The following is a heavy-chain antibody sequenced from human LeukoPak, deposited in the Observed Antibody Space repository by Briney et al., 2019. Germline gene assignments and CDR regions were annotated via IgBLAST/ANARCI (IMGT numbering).Heavy chain of an antibody. V-gene: IGHV4-59*01. CDR2: IYYSGST. Sequence: SETLSLTCTVSGGSISSYYWSWIRQPPGKGLERIGYIYYSGSTNYNPSLKSRVTISVDASKNQFSLKLTSVTAADTAVYYCARGLTYYFDSSGYYVTDAFDIWGQGTMVTVSS. CDR1: GGSISSYY. CDR3: ARGLTYYFDSSGYYVTDAFDI. D-gene: IGHD3-22*01. J-gene: IGHJ3*02.